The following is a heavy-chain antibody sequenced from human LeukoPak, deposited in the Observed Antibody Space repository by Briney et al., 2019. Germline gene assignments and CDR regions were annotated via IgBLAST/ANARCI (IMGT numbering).Heavy chain of an antibody. CDR1: GGSISSGDYY. CDR3: ARLRSHEEQWFHDY. Sequence: SETLSLTCTVSGGSISSGDYYWSWIRQPPGKGLEWIGYIYYSGSTNYNPSLKSRVTISVDTSKNQFSLKLSSVTAADTAVYYCARLRSHEEQWFHDYWGQGTLVTVSS. D-gene: IGHD6-19*01. J-gene: IGHJ4*02. CDR2: IYYSGST. V-gene: IGHV4-61*08.